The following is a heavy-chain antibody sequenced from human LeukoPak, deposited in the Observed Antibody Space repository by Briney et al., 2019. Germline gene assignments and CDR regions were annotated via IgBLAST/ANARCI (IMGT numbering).Heavy chain of an antibody. CDR3: ARRGVLRYFDWLLREWVYDY. CDR1: GYSISSGYY. D-gene: IGHD3-9*01. Sequence: PSETLSLTCAVSGYSISSGYYWGWRRQPPGKVLGWIGSIYHSGSTYYNPSLKSRVTISVDTSKNQFSLKLSSVTAADTAVYYCARRGVLRYFDWLLREWVYDYWGQGTLVTVSS. V-gene: IGHV4-38-2*01. J-gene: IGHJ4*02. CDR2: IYHSGST.